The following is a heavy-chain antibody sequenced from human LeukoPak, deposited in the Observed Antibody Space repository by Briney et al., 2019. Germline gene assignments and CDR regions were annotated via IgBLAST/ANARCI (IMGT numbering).Heavy chain of an antibody. CDR3: ARLRGDSSGWYGGYYYYYMDV. V-gene: IGHV4-59*01. Sequence: SETLSLTCTVSGGSISSYYWSWIRQPPGKGLEWIGYIYYSGSTNYDPSLKSRVTISVDTSKNQFSLKLSSVTAADTAVYYCARLRGDSSGWYGGYYYYYMDVWGKGTTVTVSS. CDR1: GGSISSYY. CDR2: IYYSGST. J-gene: IGHJ6*03. D-gene: IGHD6-19*01.